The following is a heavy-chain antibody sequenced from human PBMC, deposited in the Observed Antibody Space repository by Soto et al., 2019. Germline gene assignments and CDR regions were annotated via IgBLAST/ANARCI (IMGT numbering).Heavy chain of an antibody. Sequence: GGSLRLSCAASGFTFRSHGMHWVRQAPGKGLEWVSLISYDGSDKYYAGSVKGRFTISRDNSKNMLYLQMNSLGAEDTAVYYCAKDFGINWYYFDCWGQGTLVTVSS. CDR3: AKDFGINWYYFDC. J-gene: IGHJ4*02. V-gene: IGHV3-30*18. CDR2: ISYDGSDK. CDR1: GFTFRSHG. D-gene: IGHD1-1*01.